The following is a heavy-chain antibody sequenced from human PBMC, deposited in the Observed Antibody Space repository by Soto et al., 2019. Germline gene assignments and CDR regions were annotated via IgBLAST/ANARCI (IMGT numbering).Heavy chain of an antibody. CDR2: MNPNSGNT. J-gene: IGHJ5*02. Sequence: QVQLVQSGAEVKKPGASVKVSCKASGYTFTSYDINWVRQATGQGLEWMGWMNPNSGNTGYAQKFQGRVTMTRNTSISTAYMELISLRSEHTAVYYCAMASPDQILWWFDTWVQVTLVTVSS. D-gene: IGHD3-10*01. CDR3: AMASPDQILWWFDT. V-gene: IGHV1-8*01. CDR1: GYTFTSYD.